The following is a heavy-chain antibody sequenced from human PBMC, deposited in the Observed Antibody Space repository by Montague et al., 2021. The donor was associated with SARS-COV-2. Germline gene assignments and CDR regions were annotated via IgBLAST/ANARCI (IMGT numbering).Heavy chain of an antibody. CDR2: ITNSGDNI. V-gene: IGHV3-48*02. J-gene: IGHJ5*02. Sequence: SLRLSCAASGFTFSSYTMNWVRLAPGKGLEWLSTITNSGDNIYYADSVKGRFSISRDNAKNTLSLQMNTLRDEDTAAYYCARVQRTLAAPIDHWGQGTLVTVSS. D-gene: IGHD6-25*01. CDR1: GFTFSSYT. CDR3: ARVQRTLAAPIDH.